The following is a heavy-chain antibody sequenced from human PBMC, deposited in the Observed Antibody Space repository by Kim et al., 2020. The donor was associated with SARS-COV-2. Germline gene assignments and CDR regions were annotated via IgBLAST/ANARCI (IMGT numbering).Heavy chain of an antibody. J-gene: IGHJ6*02. CDR1: GFTFSSYS. V-gene: IGHV3-48*02. CDR3: ARDLVSGYSSSWPPDYYYYYGMDV. CDR2: ISSSSSTI. Sequence: GGSLRLSCAASGFTFSSYSMNWVRQAPGKGLEWVSYISSSSSTIYYADSVKGRFTISRDNAKNSLYLQMNSLRDEDTAVYYCARDLVSGYSSSWPPDYYYYYGMDVWGQGTTVTVSS. D-gene: IGHD6-13*01.